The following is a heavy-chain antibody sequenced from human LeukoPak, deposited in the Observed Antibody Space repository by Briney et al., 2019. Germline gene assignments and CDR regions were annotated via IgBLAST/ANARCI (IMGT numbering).Heavy chain of an antibody. CDR2: IYYSGST. V-gene: IGHV4-39*01. Sequence: PGGSLRLSCAASGFTFSDHYMDWIRQPPGKGLEWIGSIYYSGSTYYNPSLKSRVTISVDTSKNQFSLKLSSVTAADTAVYYCASHSRYSSGYDYWGQGTLVTVSS. J-gene: IGHJ4*02. CDR1: GFTFSDHY. CDR3: ASHSRYSSGYDY. D-gene: IGHD6-19*01.